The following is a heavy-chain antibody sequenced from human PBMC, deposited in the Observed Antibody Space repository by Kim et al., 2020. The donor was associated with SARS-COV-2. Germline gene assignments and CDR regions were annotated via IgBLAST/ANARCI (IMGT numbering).Heavy chain of an antibody. CDR3: ARVGDYYDSSGYYVYYYGMDV. D-gene: IGHD3-22*01. CDR2: ISSSSSYI. CDR1: GFTFSSYS. J-gene: IGHJ6*02. Sequence: GGSLRLSCAASGFTFSSYSMNWVRQAPGKGLEWVSSISSSSSYIYYADSVKGRFTISRDNAKNSLYLQMNSLRAEDTAVYYCARVGDYYDSSGYYVYYYGMDVWGQGTTVTVSS. V-gene: IGHV3-21*01.